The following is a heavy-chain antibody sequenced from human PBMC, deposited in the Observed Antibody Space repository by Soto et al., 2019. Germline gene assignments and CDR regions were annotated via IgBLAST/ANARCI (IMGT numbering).Heavy chain of an antibody. Sequence: SETLSLTCTVSGGSSISGDYYWSWVRQHPGKGLEWIGYISYTGITKYNPSLQSRVAISVDISKSQFSLKVNSVTAADTAVYYCARSRRAQGFTFAYWGQGTLVTVSS. V-gene: IGHV4-31*03. CDR1: GGSSISGDYY. CDR3: ARSRRAQGFTFAY. CDR2: ISYTGIT. J-gene: IGHJ4*02. D-gene: IGHD2-15*01.